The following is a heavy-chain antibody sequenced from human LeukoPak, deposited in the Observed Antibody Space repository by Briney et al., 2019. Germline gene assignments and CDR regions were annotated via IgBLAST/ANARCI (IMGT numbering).Heavy chain of an antibody. Sequence: SETLSLTCIVSGGSISSYYWSWIRQPPGKGLEWIGYIYYSGSTNYNPSLKSRVTMSVDTSKNQFSLKLSSVTAADTAVYYCARDNHSSGPWGQGTLVTASS. CDR1: GGSISSYY. D-gene: IGHD6-19*01. J-gene: IGHJ5*02. CDR2: IYYSGST. V-gene: IGHV4-59*12. CDR3: ARDNHSSGP.